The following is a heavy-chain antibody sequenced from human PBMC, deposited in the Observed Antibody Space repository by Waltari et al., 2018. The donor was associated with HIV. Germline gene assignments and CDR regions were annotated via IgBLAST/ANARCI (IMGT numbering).Heavy chain of an antibody. CDR2: INIDGRTI. Sequence: EVQLVQSGGGLIKPGGSLRLSCGVSGFSATNYWMHFIRQSPGKGLVWVSRINIDGRTIDYADSVKGRFTISRDSAKNTLSLQMNSLREEDTAVYYCSRDTFGEYDFWGQGALVTVSS. V-gene: IGHV3-74*01. CDR1: GFSATNYW. CDR3: SRDTFGEYDF. D-gene: IGHD3-3*01. J-gene: IGHJ4*02.